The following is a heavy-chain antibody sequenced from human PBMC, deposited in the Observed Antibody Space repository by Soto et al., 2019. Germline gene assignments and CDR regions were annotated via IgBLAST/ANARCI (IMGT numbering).Heavy chain of an antibody. CDR1: GYTFTIYY. CDR2: INPSGGST. J-gene: IGHJ4*01. D-gene: IGHD2-15*01. CDR3: ARNQVVVAAKDFDY. Sequence: GASVKVSCKASGYTFTIYYIHWVRQAPGQGLEWMGIINPSGGSTSYARKFQGRVTMTRDTSTSTVYMELSSLRSEDTAVYYCARNQVVVAAKDFDYWGHGPPVPV. V-gene: IGHV1-46*03.